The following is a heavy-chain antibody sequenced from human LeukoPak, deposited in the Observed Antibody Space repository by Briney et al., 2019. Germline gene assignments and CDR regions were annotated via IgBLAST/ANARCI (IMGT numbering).Heavy chain of an antibody. J-gene: IGHJ4*02. CDR2: IWYDGSNE. CDR1: GVMFSTCG. Sequence: GGSLRLSCAASGVMFSTCGMHWVRQAPGKGLEWVAVIWYDGSNEYYADSVKGRFTISRDNSKNTLYLQMNSLRPEDTAVYYGAAALPDYYTGSGDNNYWGQGTLVTVSS. D-gene: IGHD3-22*01. CDR3: AAALPDYYTGSGDNNY. V-gene: IGHV3-33*01.